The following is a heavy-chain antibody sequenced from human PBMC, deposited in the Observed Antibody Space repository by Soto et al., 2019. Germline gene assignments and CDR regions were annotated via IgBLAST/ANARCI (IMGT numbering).Heavy chain of an antibody. J-gene: IGHJ5*02. Sequence: QVQLVQSGAEVKKPGSSVKVSCKASGGTFSSYTISWVRQAPGQGLEWMGRIIPILGIANYAQKFQGRVTITADKSTGTAYMELSSLRSEDTAVYYCARGGLGMGEGAWGQGTLVTVSS. CDR3: ARGGLGMGEGA. CDR1: GGTFSSYT. CDR2: IIPILGIA. D-gene: IGHD7-27*01. V-gene: IGHV1-69*02.